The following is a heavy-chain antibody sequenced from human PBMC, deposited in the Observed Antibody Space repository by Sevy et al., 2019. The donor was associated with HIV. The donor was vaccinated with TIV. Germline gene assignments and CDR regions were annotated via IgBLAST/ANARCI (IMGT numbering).Heavy chain of an antibody. Sequence: GGSLKLSCAASGFMFSSYAMSWVRQAPGKGLEWVSSVSGSGASTYYADSVKGRFTISRDNSKNTLYLQMSSLRVEDTAVYYCAKNPAAGSHYYMDVWGKGTTVTVSS. D-gene: IGHD6-25*01. CDR3: AKNPAAGSHYYMDV. J-gene: IGHJ6*03. V-gene: IGHV3-23*01. CDR2: VSGSGAST. CDR1: GFMFSSYA.